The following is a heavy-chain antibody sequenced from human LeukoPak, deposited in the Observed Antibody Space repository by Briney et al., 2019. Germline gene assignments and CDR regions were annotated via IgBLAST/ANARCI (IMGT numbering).Heavy chain of an antibody. D-gene: IGHD2-15*01. V-gene: IGHV4-34*01. CDR1: GGSFSGYY. Sequence: SETLSLTCAVYGGSFSGYYWSWIRQPPGKGLEWIGEINHSGSTNYNPSLKSRVTISVDTSKNQFSLELSSVTAADTAVYYCGRDALVGYFSYYYMDVWGKGTTVTVSS. CDR3: GRDALVGYFSYYYMDV. J-gene: IGHJ6*03. CDR2: INHSGST.